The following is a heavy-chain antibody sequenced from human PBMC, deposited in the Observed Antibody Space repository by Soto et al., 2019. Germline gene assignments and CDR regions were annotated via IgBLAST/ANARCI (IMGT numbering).Heavy chain of an antibody. J-gene: IGHJ3*02. CDR3: AREHRPHCTNGVCYTFIDAFDI. CDR2: IIPIFGTA. CDR1: GGTFSSYA. D-gene: IGHD2-8*01. V-gene: IGHV1-69*01. Sequence: QVQLVQSGAEVKKPGSSVKVSCKASGGTFSSYAISWVRQAPGQGLEWMGGIIPIFGTANYAQKFQGRVTITADESTSTAYMELSSLRSEDTAVYYCAREHRPHCTNGVCYTFIDAFDIWGQGTMVTVSS.